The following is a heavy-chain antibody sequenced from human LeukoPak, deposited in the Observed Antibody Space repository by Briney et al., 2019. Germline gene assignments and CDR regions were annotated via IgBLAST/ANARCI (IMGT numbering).Heavy chain of an antibody. J-gene: IGHJ4*02. D-gene: IGHD4-11*01. CDR2: FYISGTT. CDR3: ARETSEADDSFFDF. V-gene: IGHV4-4*07. Sequence: SETLSLTCTVSGVSISGFYWSWIRQPAGEGREWIGRFYISGTTNHDASLKGRVTMSGDTSKNQFSLEMSSVTAADMAVYYCARETSEADDSFFDFWGQGTLVTVSS. CDR1: GVSISGFY.